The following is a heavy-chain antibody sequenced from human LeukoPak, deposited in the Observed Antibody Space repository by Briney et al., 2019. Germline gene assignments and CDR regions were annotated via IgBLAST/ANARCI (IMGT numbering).Heavy chain of an antibody. V-gene: IGHV3-21*01. J-gene: IGHJ5*02. CDR1: GFTFSSYS. D-gene: IGHD3-22*01. CDR2: ISSSRSYI. CDR3: ARDFGSSGYIPNNCFDP. Sequence: GGSLRLSCAASGFTFSSYSMNWVRQAPGKGVEWVSSISSSRSYIYYADSVKGRFTIYRDNAKNSVYMKMNSVRAGDTCVYYCARDFGSSGYIPNNCFDPWGQGTLVTVSS.